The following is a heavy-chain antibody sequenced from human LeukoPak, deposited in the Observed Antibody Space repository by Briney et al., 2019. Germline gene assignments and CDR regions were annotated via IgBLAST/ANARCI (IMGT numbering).Heavy chain of an antibody. V-gene: IGHV1-18*01. CDR2: ISAYNGDT. CDR3: AREYGPTGFDY. Sequence: ASGKVSCKASGYTFTSYGITWVRQAPGQGLEWMGWISAYNGDTNYAQKLQGRVTMTTDTSTSTAYMELRSLRSEDTAVYYCAREYGPTGFDYWGQGTLVTVSS. J-gene: IGHJ4*02. CDR1: GYTFTSYG. D-gene: IGHD4/OR15-4a*01.